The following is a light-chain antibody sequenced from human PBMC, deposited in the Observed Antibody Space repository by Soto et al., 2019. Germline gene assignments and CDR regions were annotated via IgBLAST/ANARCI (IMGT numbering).Light chain of an antibody. V-gene: IGKV3-15*01. J-gene: IGKJ1*01. CDR2: GAS. CDR1: QSVSSY. Sequence: EIFITQSPATLSVSPGERATLSCRASQSVSSYLAWYQQKPGQPPRLLIYGASTRATGIPARFSGSGSGTDFTLTISSLQSEDFAVYYCQQYNNWPRTFGQGTKVDIK. CDR3: QQYNNWPRT.